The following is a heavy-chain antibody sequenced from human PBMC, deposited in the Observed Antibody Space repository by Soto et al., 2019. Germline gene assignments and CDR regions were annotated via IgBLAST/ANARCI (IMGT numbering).Heavy chain of an antibody. CDR1: GGSFSGYY. CDR3: ARVSGSYCTNGVCYSYYYYGMDV. Sequence: QVQLQQWGAGLLKPSETLSLTCAVYGGSFSGYYWSWIRQPPGKGLEWIGEINNSGSTNYNPSLKSRVTISVDTSKNQFSLNLSSVTAADTAVYYCARVSGSYCTNGVCYSYYYYGMDVWGQGTTVTVSS. J-gene: IGHJ6*02. D-gene: IGHD2-8*01. CDR2: INNSGST. V-gene: IGHV4-34*01.